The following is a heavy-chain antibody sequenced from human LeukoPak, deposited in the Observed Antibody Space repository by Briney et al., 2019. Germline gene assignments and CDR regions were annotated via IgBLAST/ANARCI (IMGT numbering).Heavy chain of an antibody. D-gene: IGHD2-15*01. CDR3: ARDPLAAATEWYFDF. CDR1: GFTFSSYA. CDR2: IKRDGSEK. J-gene: IGHJ2*01. Sequence: GGSLRLSCAASGFTFSSYAMSWVRQAPGKGLEWVANIKRDGSEKYYVDSVKGRFTISRDNAKNSLYLQMNSLRAEDTAVYYCARDPLAAATEWYFDFWGRGSLVTVSS. V-gene: IGHV3-7*01.